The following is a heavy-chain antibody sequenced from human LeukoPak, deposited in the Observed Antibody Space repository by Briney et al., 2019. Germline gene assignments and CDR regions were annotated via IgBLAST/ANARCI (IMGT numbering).Heavy chain of an antibody. D-gene: IGHD6-6*01. Sequence: GGSLRLSCAASGFTFSSYAMSWVRRAPGKGLEWVSGISGSGTSTYYADSVKGRFTISRDNSKNTLYLQMNSLRAEDTAVYYCAKDSTSRQDYYFDYWGQGTLVTVSS. CDR1: GFTFSSYA. CDR3: AKDSTSRQDYYFDY. V-gene: IGHV3-23*01. J-gene: IGHJ4*02. CDR2: ISGSGTST.